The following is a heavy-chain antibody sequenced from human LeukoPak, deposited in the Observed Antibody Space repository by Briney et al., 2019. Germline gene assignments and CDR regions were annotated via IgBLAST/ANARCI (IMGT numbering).Heavy chain of an antibody. J-gene: IGHJ5*02. Sequence: PGGSLRLSCAASGFTFINSAMSWVRQAPGKGLEWVSTISGSGVSTYYADSVKGRITISRDNSENTLYLQMNSLRAEDTAVYYCAKSPPFDPWGQGTLVTVSS. CDR1: GFTFINSA. CDR2: ISGSGVST. V-gene: IGHV3-23*01. CDR3: AKSPPFDP.